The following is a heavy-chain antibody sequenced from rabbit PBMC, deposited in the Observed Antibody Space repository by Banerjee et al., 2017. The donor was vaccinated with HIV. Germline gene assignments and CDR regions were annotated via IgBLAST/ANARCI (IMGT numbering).Heavy chain of an antibody. V-gene: IGHV1S40*01. CDR2: IYAGSSGST. Sequence: QSLEESGGDLVKPGASLTLTCTASGFSFSSSYYMCWVRQAPGKGLEWIACIYAGSSGSTYYASWAKGRFTISKTSSTTVTLQMTSLTAADTATYFCARDDYTYGYAGYAYANSYTRLDLWGPGTLVTVS. D-gene: IGHD6-1*01. CDR3: ARDDYTYGYAGYAYANSYTRLDL. CDR1: GFSFSSSYY. J-gene: IGHJ3*01.